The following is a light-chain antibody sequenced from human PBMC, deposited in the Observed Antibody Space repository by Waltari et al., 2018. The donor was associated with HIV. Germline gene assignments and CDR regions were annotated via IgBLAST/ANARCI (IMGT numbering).Light chain of an antibody. Sequence: DIQMTQSPSSLSASVGDRVTITCRASQSISNYLNWYQQKPGKAPKLLIYAASSLQSGVLSRFSGSGSGTDFTLTISSLQPEDFATYYCQQSYSTREFTFGPGTKVDIK. J-gene: IGKJ3*01. V-gene: IGKV1-39*01. CDR1: QSISNY. CDR3: QQSYSTREFT. CDR2: AAS.